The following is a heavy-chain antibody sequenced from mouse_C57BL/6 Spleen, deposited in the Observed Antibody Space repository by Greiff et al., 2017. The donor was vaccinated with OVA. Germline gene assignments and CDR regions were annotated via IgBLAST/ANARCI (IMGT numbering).Heavy chain of an antibody. Sequence: EVQRVESGPELVKPGASVKIPCKASGYTFTDYNMDWVKQSHGKSLEWIGDINPNNGGTIYNQKFKGKATLTVDKSSSTAYMELRSLTSEDTAVYYCARPHYYGSSYEAWFAYWGQGTLVTVSA. CDR2: INPNNGGT. CDR3: ARPHYYGSSYEAWFAY. J-gene: IGHJ3*01. D-gene: IGHD1-1*01. CDR1: GYTFTDYN. V-gene: IGHV1-18*01.